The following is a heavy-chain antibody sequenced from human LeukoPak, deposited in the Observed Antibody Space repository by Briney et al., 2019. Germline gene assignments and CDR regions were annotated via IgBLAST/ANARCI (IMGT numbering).Heavy chain of an antibody. D-gene: IGHD1-26*01. CDR2: MHHSGSF. CDR3: AGHSRVIVGTTCAFDI. CDR1: DYSISSDNY. V-gene: IGHV4-38-2*01. J-gene: IGHJ3*02. Sequence: PSETLSLTCAVSDYSISSDNYWSWIRQAPGKGLEWIGSMHHSGSFYYNPSLWSRVTISLDTSKNHFPLRLSSVTAADTALYYCAGHSRVIVGTTCAFDIWGQGTKVTVSS.